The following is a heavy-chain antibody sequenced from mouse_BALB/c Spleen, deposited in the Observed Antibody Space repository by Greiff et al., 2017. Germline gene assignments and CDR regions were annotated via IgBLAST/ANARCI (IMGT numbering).Heavy chain of an antibody. CDR3: ARGDYRYDGGTDY. V-gene: IGHV1-54*01. J-gene: IGHJ4*01. CDR1: GYAFTNYL. D-gene: IGHD2-14*01. CDR2: INPGSGGT. Sequence: QVQLQQSGAELVRPGTSVKVSCKASGYAFTNYLIEWVKQRPGQGLEWIGVINPGSGGTNYNEKFKGKATLTADKSSSTAYMQLSSLTSDNSAVYFCARGDYRYDGGTDYWGQGTSVTVSS.